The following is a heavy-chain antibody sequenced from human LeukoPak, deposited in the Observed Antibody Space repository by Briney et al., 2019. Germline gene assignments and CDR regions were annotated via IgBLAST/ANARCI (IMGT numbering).Heavy chain of an antibody. D-gene: IGHD3-22*01. V-gene: IGHV4-34*01. Sequence: PSETLSLTCAVYRGSFSGYYWCWIRQPPGKGLEWIGEINHSGSTNYNPSLKSRVTISVDTSKNQFSLKLSSVTAADTAVYYCARGRGYDDSSGYFHFDYWGQGTLVTVSS. CDR2: INHSGST. CDR1: RGSFSGYY. CDR3: ARGRGYDDSSGYFHFDY. J-gene: IGHJ4*02.